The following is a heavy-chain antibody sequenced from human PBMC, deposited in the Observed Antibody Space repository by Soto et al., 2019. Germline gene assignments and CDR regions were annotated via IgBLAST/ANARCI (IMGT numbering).Heavy chain of an antibody. J-gene: IGHJ4*02. V-gene: IGHV3-48*02. CDR3: ATDWTS. Sequence: PGGSLRLSCAASGVTFSSYSMNWVRQAPGKGLEWVSYISSSSSTIYYADSVKGRFTISRENAKNSLYLQMNSLRHEDTAVYYCATDWTSRGQRTLVTVSS. D-gene: IGHD3-3*01. CDR1: GVTFSSYS. CDR2: ISSSSSTI.